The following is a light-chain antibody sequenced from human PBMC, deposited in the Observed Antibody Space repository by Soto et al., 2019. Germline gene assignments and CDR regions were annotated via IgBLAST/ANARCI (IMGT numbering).Light chain of an antibody. V-gene: IGKV3-15*01. Sequence: EIVMTQSPATLSVSPGERATLSCRASQSVSSSLVWYQQKPGQAPRLLIYGASTRATGIPARFSGGGSGTEFTLTISSLQSEDFAVYYCQQYNNWPFTFGGGTKVDIK. CDR2: GAS. CDR1: QSVSSS. J-gene: IGKJ4*01. CDR3: QQYNNWPFT.